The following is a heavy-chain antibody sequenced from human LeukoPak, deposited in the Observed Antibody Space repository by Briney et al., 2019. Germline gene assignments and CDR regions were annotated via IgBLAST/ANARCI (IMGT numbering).Heavy chain of an antibody. V-gene: IGHV3-30*18. CDR3: AKGQEGIEAAGSDY. CDR2: ISYDGSNK. D-gene: IGHD6-13*01. Sequence: GRSLRLSCAASGFTFSSYGMHWVRQAPGKGLEWVAVISYDGSNKYYADSVKGRFTISRDNSKSTLYLQMNSLRAEDTAVYYCAKGQEGIEAAGSDYWGQGTLVTVSS. CDR1: GFTFSSYG. J-gene: IGHJ4*02.